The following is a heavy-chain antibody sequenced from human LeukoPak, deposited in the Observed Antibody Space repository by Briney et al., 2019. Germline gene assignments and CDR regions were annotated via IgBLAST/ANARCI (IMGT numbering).Heavy chain of an antibody. CDR3: ARSMGGSGYYATGYDY. CDR2: INPNSGGT. V-gene: IGHV1-2*02. Sequence: GASVKVSCKASGYTFTGYYMHWVRQAPGQGLEWMGWINPNSGGTNYAQKFQGRVTMTRDTSISTAYMELSRLRSDDTAVYYCARSMGGSGYYATGYDYWGQGTLVTVSS. J-gene: IGHJ4*02. CDR1: GYTFTGYY. D-gene: IGHD3-22*01.